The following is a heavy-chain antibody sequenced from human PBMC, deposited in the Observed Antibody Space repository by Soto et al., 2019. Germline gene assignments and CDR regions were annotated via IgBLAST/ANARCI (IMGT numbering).Heavy chain of an antibody. Sequence: SCILKKKGKRLEWXGEXXHXXSXXXXXSXXXRVTISVDTSKNQFSLKLSSVTAADTAVYYCARGRGGATHWTWFAPWGKGTLVTVSS. D-gene: IGHD1-26*01. V-gene: IGHV4-34*01. CDR3: ARGRGGATHWTWFAP. J-gene: IGHJ5*02. CDR2: XXHXXSX.